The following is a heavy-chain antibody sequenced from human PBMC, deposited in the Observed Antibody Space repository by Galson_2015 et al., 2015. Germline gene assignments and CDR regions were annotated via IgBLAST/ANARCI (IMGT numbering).Heavy chain of an antibody. CDR1: GFTFSSYG. V-gene: IGHV3-33*01. J-gene: IGHJ6*03. D-gene: IGHD3/OR15-3a*01. Sequence: SLRLSCAASGFTFSSYGMHWVRQAPGKGLEWVAVIWYDGSNKYYADSVKGRFTISRDNSKNTLYLQMNSLRAEDTAVYYCTTGTGYYMDVWGKGTTVTVSS. CDR2: IWYDGSNK. CDR3: TTGTGYYMDV.